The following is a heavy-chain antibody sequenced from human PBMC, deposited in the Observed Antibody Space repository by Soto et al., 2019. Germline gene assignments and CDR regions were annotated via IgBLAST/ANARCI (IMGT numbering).Heavy chain of an antibody. CDR1: GFTFGDYA. CDR3: TISLGGTSYYGSGSYYLRQLYGPFDY. J-gene: IGHJ4*02. V-gene: IGHV3-49*03. CDR2: IRSKAYGGTT. Sequence: HPGGSLRLSCTASGFTFGDYAMSWFRQAPGKGLEWVGFIRSKAYGGTTEYAASVKGRFTISRDDSKSIAYLQMNSLKTEDTAVYYCTISLGGTSYYGSGSYYLRQLYGPFDYWGQGTLVTVSS. D-gene: IGHD3-10*01.